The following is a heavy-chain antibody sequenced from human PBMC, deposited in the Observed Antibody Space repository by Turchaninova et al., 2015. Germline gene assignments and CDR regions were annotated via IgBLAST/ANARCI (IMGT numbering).Heavy chain of an antibody. CDR3: ARQTGLNGMDV. J-gene: IGHJ6*02. CDR2: IYPGDSDT. CDR1: GYILTSSL. V-gene: IGHV5-51*01. Sequence: EVQLVPSGAEVTKPGESLKISCLGSGYILTSSLRGWGRQMPGKGREWMGIIYPGDSDTRYSPTFQGQVTISADKSISTAYLQWSSLKASDTAMYYCARQTGLNGMDVWGQGTTVTVSS.